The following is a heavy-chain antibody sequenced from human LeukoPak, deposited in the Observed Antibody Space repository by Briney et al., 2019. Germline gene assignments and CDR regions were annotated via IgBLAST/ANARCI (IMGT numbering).Heavy chain of an antibody. CDR1: AGTFSSYA. Sequence: SVKVSCKASAGTFSSYAISWVRQAPGQGLEWIGGIIPIFGTANYAQKFQGRVTITADESTSTAYMELSSLSSEDTAVYYCVSGYSAPSFDYWGQGTLVTVSS. J-gene: IGHJ4*02. CDR2: IIPIFGTA. CDR3: VSGYSAPSFDY. V-gene: IGHV1-69*01. D-gene: IGHD3-22*01.